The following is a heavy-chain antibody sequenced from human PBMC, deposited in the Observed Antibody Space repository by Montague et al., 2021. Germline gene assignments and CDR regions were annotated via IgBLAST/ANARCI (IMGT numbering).Heavy chain of an antibody. D-gene: IGHD4-17*01. V-gene: IGHV4-31*03. Sequence: TLSLTCTVSGGSISSSSYYWSWIRQHPGKGLEWIGYIYYSGSTYYNPSLKSRVTISVDTSQNQFSLKLNSVTAADTAVYYCARVGATVTAPFDFWGQGTLVTVSS. CDR1: GGSISSSSYY. J-gene: IGHJ4*02. CDR3: ARVGATVTAPFDF. CDR2: IYYSGST.